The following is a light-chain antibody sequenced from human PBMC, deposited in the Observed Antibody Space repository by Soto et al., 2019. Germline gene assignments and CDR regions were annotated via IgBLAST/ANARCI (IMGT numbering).Light chain of an antibody. CDR3: QQYRKWPRT. V-gene: IGKV3-15*01. CDR1: QSVDID. Sequence: EVVLTQSPATLSVSPGERVTLSCRASQSVDIDLAWYQQKPGQAPRLLIYGASTRATDMPGRFSGRGSGTEFTLTISSLQSEDYAVYYCQQYRKWPRTFGQGTKV. CDR2: GAS. J-gene: IGKJ1*01.